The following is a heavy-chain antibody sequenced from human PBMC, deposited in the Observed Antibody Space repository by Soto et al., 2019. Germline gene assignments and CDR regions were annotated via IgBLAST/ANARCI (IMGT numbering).Heavy chain of an antibody. CDR2: ISYDGSNK. D-gene: IGHD4-17*01. J-gene: IGHJ4*02. Sequence: QVQLVESGGGVVQPGRSLRLSCAASGFTFSSYAMHWVRQAPGKGLEWVAVISYDGSNKYYADSVKGRFTISRDNSENTLYLQMNSLRAEDTAVYYCARDSDDYGDPQIDYWGQGSLGTVSS. CDR1: GFTFSSYA. CDR3: ARDSDDYGDPQIDY. V-gene: IGHV3-30-3*01.